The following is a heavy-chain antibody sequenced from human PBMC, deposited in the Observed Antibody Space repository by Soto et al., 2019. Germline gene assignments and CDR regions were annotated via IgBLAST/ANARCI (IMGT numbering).Heavy chain of an antibody. V-gene: IGHV1-3*01. D-gene: IGHD3-22*01. CDR3: ASHPAYYDSSGYGDYYFDY. J-gene: IGHJ4*02. CDR1: GYTFTSYA. CDR2: INAGNGNT. Sequence: VASVKVSCKASGYTFTSYAMHWVRQAPGQRLEWMGWINAGNGNTKYSQKFQGRVTITRDTSASTAYMELSSLRSEDTAVYYCASHPAYYDSSGYGDYYFDYWGQGTLVTVS.